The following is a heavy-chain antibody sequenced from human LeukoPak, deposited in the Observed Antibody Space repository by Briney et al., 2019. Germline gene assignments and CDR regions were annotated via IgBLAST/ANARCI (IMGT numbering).Heavy chain of an antibody. CDR3: ARELERHYDILTGYTFDY. CDR2: IKQDGSEK. CDR1: GFTFSSYW. V-gene: IGHV3-7*01. Sequence: GGSLRLSCAASGFTFSSYWMSWVRQAPGKGLEWVANIKQDGSEKYYVGSVKGRFTISRDNAKNSLYLQMNSLRAEDTAVYYCARELERHYDILTGYTFDYWGQGTLVTVSS. J-gene: IGHJ4*02. D-gene: IGHD3-9*01.